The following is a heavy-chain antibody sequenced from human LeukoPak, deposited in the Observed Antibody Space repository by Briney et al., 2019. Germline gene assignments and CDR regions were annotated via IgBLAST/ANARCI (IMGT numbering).Heavy chain of an antibody. CDR3: ARHLFGRVAAAGTRAFDI. J-gene: IGHJ3*02. V-gene: IGHV4-59*08. CDR1: GGSISSYY. D-gene: IGHD6-13*01. CDR2: IYYSGST. Sequence: KPSETLSLTCTVSGGSISSYYWSWIRQPPGKGLEWIGYIYYSGSTNYNPSLKSRVTISVDTSKNQFSLKLSSVTAADTAVYYCARHLFGRVAAAGTRAFDIWGQGTMVTVSS.